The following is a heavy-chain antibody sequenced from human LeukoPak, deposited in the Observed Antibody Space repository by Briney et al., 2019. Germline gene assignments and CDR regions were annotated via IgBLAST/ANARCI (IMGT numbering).Heavy chain of an antibody. CDR1: GFSSSNYA. CDR3: AFDWGFDY. CDR2: ITSSGDDT. J-gene: IGHJ4*02. D-gene: IGHD3-16*01. Sequence: PGGSLRLSCAVSGFSSSNYAMSWVRQAPGKGLEWVSSITSSGDDTFYAVSVKGRFTISRDNSWDTVFLQMNSPRADDTAVYYCAFDWGFDYWGQGTLVTVSS. V-gene: IGHV3-23*01.